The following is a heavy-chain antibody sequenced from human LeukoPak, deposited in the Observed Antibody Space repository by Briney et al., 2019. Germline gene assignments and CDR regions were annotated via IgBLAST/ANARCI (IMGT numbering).Heavy chain of an antibody. Sequence: SETLSLTCAVYGVSFSGYYWSWIRQPPGKGLEWIGEINHSGSTNYNPSLKSRVTISVDTSKNQFSLKLSSVTAADTAVNYCARLIAVSGTDYWGQGTLVTVSS. V-gene: IGHV4-34*01. J-gene: IGHJ4*02. CDR2: INHSGST. CDR1: GVSFSGYY. D-gene: IGHD6-19*01. CDR3: ARLIAVSGTDY.